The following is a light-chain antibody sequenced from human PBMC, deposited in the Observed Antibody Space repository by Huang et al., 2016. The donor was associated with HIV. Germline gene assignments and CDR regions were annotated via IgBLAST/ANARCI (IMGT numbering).Light chain of an antibody. CDR3: HQYNNWLLS. V-gene: IGKV3-15*01. J-gene: IGKJ4*01. CDR2: GSS. CDR1: RSVSTN. Sequence: IVMTQSPATLSVSPGERVTLSCRANRSVSTNLAWYQQRHGQAPRLLICGSSIRAPGIPARFSGSGSGTDFSLTISSLQSEDFAVYYCHQYNNWLLSFGGGTRVDI.